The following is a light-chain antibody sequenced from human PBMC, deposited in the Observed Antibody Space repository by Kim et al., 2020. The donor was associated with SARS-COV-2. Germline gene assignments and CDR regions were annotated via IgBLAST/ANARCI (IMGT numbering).Light chain of an antibody. CDR1: QDIRND. CDR3: LQHNTYPIT. CDR2: GAS. Sequence: DIQMTQSPSSLSASVGDRVTITCRARQDIRNDLGWYQQNPGRAPKRLIYGASSLQSGVPSRFSGSGSGTEFTLTISGLQPEDFATYFCLQHNTYPITFGQGTRLEIK. V-gene: IGKV1-17*01. J-gene: IGKJ5*01.